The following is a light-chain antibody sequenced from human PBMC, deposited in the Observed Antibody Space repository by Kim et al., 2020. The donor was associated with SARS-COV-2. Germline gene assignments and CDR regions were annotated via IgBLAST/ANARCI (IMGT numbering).Light chain of an antibody. CDR1: QSVSSY. J-gene: IGKJ2*01. CDR3: QQRSNWPPMYT. CDR2: DAS. Sequence: EIVLTQSPATLSLSPGERATLSCRASQSVSSYLAWYQQKPGQAPRRLIYDASNRATGIPARFSGSGSGTDFTLTISSLEPEDFAVYYCQQRSNWPPMYTFGQGTKLEI. V-gene: IGKV3-11*01.